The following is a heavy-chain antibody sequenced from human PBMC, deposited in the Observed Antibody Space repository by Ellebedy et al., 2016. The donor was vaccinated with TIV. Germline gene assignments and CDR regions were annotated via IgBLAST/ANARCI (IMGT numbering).Heavy chain of an antibody. J-gene: IGHJ6*02. D-gene: IGHD3-10*01. CDR3: ARDFENTRGVRGVVIQALDV. Sequence: SETLSLXCTVSGGSINNFYWSWVRQPPGKGLEWIGRIYNTRTTNYNPSLKSRVTMSVDTSKSQLSLKLTSVTAADTAVYYCARDFENTRGVRGVVIQALDVWGQGTTVTVSS. V-gene: IGHV4-4*07. CDR2: IYNTRTT. CDR1: GGSINNFY.